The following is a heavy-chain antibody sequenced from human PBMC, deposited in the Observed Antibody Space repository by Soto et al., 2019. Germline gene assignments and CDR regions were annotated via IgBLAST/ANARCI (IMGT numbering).Heavy chain of an antibody. Sequence: QVQLVESGGGVVQPGRSLRLSCAASGFTFSSYGMHWVHQAPGKGLEWVAVISYDGSNKYYADSVKGRFTISRDNSKNTLYLQMNSLRAEDTAVYYCATQGDSSGYYYPVLYWGQGTLVTVSS. CDR3: ATQGDSSGYYYPVLY. J-gene: IGHJ4*02. V-gene: IGHV3-30*03. CDR2: ISYDGSNK. CDR1: GFTFSSYG. D-gene: IGHD3-22*01.